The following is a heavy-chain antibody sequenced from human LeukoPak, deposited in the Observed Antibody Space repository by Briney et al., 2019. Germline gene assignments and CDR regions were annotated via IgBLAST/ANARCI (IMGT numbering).Heavy chain of an antibody. Sequence: GGSLRLSCAASGFTFSSYAMHWVRRAPGKGLEYVSAISSNGGSTYYANSVKGRFTISRDNSKNTLYLQMGSLRAEDMAVYYCAREVTMVRGVMEGRWFDPWGQGTLVTVSS. V-gene: IGHV3-64*01. J-gene: IGHJ5*02. CDR3: AREVTMVRGVMEGRWFDP. CDR2: ISSNGGST. CDR1: GFTFSSYA. D-gene: IGHD3-10*01.